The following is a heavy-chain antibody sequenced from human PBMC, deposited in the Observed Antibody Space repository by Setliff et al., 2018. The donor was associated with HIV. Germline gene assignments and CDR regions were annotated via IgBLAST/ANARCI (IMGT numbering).Heavy chain of an antibody. CDR2: MNPNNGHT. CDR1: GYTFTSYD. D-gene: IGHD1-1*01. J-gene: IGHJ6*03. V-gene: IGHV1-8*02. Sequence: GASVKVSCKASGYTFTSYDINWVRQATGQGLEWLGWMNPNNGHTAFAQKFQGRVAMVRDTSTSTAFMEVNSLTFDDTAIYYCARGYTNIEMATTYSYYMDVWGMGTAVTVSS. CDR3: ARGYTNIEMATTYSYYMDV.